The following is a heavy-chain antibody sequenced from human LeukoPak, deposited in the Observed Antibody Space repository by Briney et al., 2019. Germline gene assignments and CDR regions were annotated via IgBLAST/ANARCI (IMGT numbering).Heavy chain of an antibody. J-gene: IGHJ4*02. Sequence: GGSLRLSCAASGFTFSSYWMSWVRQAPGKGLEWVANIKQDGSEKYYVDSVKGRFTISRDNAKNSLYLQMNSLRAEDTAVYYCARGIEPSGWYGIDYWGQGTLVTVSS. CDR3: ARGIEPSGWYGIDY. CDR2: IKQDGSEK. CDR1: GFTFSSYW. D-gene: IGHD6-19*01. V-gene: IGHV3-7*03.